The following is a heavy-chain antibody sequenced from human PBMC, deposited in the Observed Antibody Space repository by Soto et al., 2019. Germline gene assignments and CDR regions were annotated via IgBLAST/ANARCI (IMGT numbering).Heavy chain of an antibody. V-gene: IGHV3-30*18. D-gene: IGHD3-10*01. CDR2: ISSDGNNQ. J-gene: IGHJ3*02. CDR3: AKERGVLDAFDI. Sequence: QVQLVESGGGVVQPGTSLRLSCAASGFTSSSFVIHWVRRAPGKGLEWLAVISSDGNNQYYADSVKGRFTISRDNSKKTLYLQVNSLRAEDTAVYFCAKERGVLDAFDIWGQGKMVTVS. CDR1: GFTSSSFV.